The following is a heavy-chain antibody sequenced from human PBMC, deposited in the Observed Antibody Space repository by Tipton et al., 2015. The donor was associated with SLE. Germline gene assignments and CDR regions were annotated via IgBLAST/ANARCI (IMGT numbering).Heavy chain of an antibody. J-gene: IGHJ6*03. Sequence: TLSLTCTVSGASISTYYWSWIWQPPGKGLEWIGYVSYSGSTNYNPSLKSRVTISVDTSKNQLSLKLSSVTAADTAVYYCARDQTTVVTRGYYYYYMDVWGKGTTVTVSS. CDR3: ARDQTTVVTRGYYYYYMDV. CDR2: VSYSGST. V-gene: IGHV4-59*01. D-gene: IGHD4-23*01. CDR1: GASISTYY.